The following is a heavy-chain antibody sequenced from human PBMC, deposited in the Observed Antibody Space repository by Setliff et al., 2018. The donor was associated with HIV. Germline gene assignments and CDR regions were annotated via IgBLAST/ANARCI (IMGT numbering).Heavy chain of an antibody. V-gene: IGHV3-23*01. CDR2: ISASGGST. J-gene: IGHJ4*02. D-gene: IGHD3-10*01. CDR1: GFTFSNYV. Sequence: GSLRLSCAASGFTFSNYVINWVRQAPGKGLEWISGISASGGSTYYADSVKGRFTISRDKSKNTLYLQMNSLRAEDTAFYYCSKEKFTFTVVRGVIDSWGQGTLVTVSS. CDR3: SKEKFTFTVVRGVIDS.